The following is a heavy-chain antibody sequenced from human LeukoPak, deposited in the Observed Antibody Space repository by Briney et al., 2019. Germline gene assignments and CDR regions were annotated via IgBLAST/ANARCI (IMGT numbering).Heavy chain of an antibody. Sequence: PSGTLSLTCTVSGGSISSYYWSWIRQPPGKGLEWIGYIYYSGSTNYNPSLKSRVTISVDTSKNQFSLKLSSVTAADTAVYYCASSGYDNFHYWGQGTLVTVSS. D-gene: IGHD5-12*01. CDR3: ASSGYDNFHY. V-gene: IGHV4-59*08. CDR2: IYYSGST. J-gene: IGHJ4*02. CDR1: GGSISSYY.